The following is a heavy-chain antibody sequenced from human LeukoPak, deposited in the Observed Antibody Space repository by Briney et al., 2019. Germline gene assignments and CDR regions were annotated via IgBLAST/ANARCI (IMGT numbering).Heavy chain of an antibody. V-gene: IGHV4-39*07. CDR2: IYYSGST. CDR3: ARDRGTWNDDGFDY. J-gene: IGHJ4*02. D-gene: IGHD1-1*01. CDR1: GGSISSSSYY. Sequence: SETLSLTCTVSGGSISSSSYYWGWIRQPPGKGLEWIASIYYSGSTNYNPSLKSRVTMSVDTSKNQFSLKLSSVTAADTAVYYCARDRGTWNDDGFDYWGQGTLVTVSS.